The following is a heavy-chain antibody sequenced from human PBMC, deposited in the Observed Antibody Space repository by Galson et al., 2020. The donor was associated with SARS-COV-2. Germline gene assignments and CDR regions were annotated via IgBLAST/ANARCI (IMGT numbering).Heavy chain of an antibody. CDR1: GFNFRTYA. V-gene: IGHV3-23*01. Sequence: GESLKISCAASGFNFRTYAMTWVRQAPGKGLAWVSAITGSGDSTFYADSVKGRFTISRDNSKNTLYLQMHSLRADDTAVYYCAKDGHSSSAYYYHMDVWGKGTTVTVSS. D-gene: IGHD6-6*01. J-gene: IGHJ6*03. CDR3: AKDGHSSSAYYYHMDV. CDR2: ITGSGDST.